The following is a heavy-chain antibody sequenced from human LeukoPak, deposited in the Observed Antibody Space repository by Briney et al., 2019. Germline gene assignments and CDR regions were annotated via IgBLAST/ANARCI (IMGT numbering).Heavy chain of an antibody. CDR2: ISSSSSYI. CDR1: GFTFSRYS. J-gene: IGHJ4*02. Sequence: GGSLRLSCAASGFTFSRYSMNWVRQAPGKGLEGVSSISSSSSYIYYADSVKGRFTISRDNAKNSLYLQMNSLRAEDTAVYYCARDNRIYSIGWNWGQGTLVTVSS. D-gene: IGHD6-19*01. V-gene: IGHV3-21*01. CDR3: ARDNRIYSIGWN.